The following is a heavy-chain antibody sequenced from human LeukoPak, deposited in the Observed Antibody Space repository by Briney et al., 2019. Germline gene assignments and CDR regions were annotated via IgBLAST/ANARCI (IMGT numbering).Heavy chain of an antibody. CDR3: ARGIAAAGTIYDYYYYMDV. Sequence: GGSLRLSCAASGFTFSSYWMSWVRQAPGKGLEWVANIKQDGSEKYYVDFVKGRFTISRDNAKNSLYLQMNSLRAEDTAVYYCARGIAAAGTIYDYYYYMDVWGEGTTVTVSS. J-gene: IGHJ6*03. D-gene: IGHD6-13*01. CDR2: IKQDGSEK. CDR1: GFTFSSYW. V-gene: IGHV3-7*01.